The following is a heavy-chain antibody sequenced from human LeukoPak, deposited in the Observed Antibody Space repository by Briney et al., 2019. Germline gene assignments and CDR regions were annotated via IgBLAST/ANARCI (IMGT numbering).Heavy chain of an antibody. D-gene: IGHD3-22*01. CDR3: ARRATANSGCHFNY. CDR1: GFTVSNNY. CDR2: IYSGGST. Sequence: GGSLRLSCAASGFTVSNNYMSWVRQAPGKGLEWVSVIYSGGSTYYSDSVKGRFTISRDNSRNTMYLQMNSLRAEDTAVYYCARRATANSGCHFNYWGQGTLVTVPS. V-gene: IGHV3-66*01. J-gene: IGHJ4*02.